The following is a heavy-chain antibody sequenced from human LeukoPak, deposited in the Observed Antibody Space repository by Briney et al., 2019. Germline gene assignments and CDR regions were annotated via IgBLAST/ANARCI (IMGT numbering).Heavy chain of an antibody. CDR3: AREGGIAAAILYYFDY. D-gene: IGHD6-13*01. CDR2: INHSGST. Sequence: SETLSLTCAVYGGSFSGYYWSWIRQPPGKGLEWIGEINHSGSTKYNTSLKGRVTISVDTSKNQFSLKLSSVTAADTAVYYCAREGGIAAAILYYFDYWGQGTLVTVSS. CDR1: GGSFSGYY. J-gene: IGHJ4*02. V-gene: IGHV4-34*01.